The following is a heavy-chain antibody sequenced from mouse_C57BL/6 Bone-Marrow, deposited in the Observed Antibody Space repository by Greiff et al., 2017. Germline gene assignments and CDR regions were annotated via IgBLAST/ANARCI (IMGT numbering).Heavy chain of an antibody. D-gene: IGHD1-1*01. CDR2: ISSGSSTI. Sequence: EVKVVEYGGGLVKPGGSLKLSCAASGFTFSDYGMHWVRQAPEKGLEWVAYISSGSSTIYYADTVKGRFTISIDNAKNTLFLQMTSLRSEDTAMYYCARTDSAFTTTAHVDYWGQGASGTVSS. CDR3: ARTDSAFTTTAHVDY. J-gene: IGHJ4*01. V-gene: IGHV5-17*01. CDR1: GFTFSDYG.